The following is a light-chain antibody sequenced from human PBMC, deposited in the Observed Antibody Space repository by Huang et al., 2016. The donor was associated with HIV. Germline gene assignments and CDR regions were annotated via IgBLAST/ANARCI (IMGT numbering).Light chain of an antibody. CDR3: QQSYSNSFT. CDR1: QSISTY. Sequence: DIQMTQSPSSLSASVADRVTITYRASQSISTYLNWYQQKPGKVPTLLIYAASNLQSGVPSRFSGSGSGTDFALTISSLQSEDFATYYCQQSYSNSFTFGQGTRLEIK. J-gene: IGKJ5*01. CDR2: AAS. V-gene: IGKV1-39*01.